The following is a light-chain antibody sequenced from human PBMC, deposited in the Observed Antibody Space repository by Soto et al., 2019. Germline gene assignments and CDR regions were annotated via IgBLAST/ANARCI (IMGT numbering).Light chain of an antibody. Sequence: QSVLTQPRSVSGSPGQSVTISCTGTSSDVGGYNYVSWYQQHPGKAPKLIIYDVTKRPSGVPDRFSGSKSGNTASLTISGLQAEDESDYHCCSSAGSYVLVFGGGTKVTVL. CDR3: CSSAGSYVLV. CDR1: SSDVGGYNY. V-gene: IGLV2-11*01. CDR2: DVT. J-gene: IGLJ2*01.